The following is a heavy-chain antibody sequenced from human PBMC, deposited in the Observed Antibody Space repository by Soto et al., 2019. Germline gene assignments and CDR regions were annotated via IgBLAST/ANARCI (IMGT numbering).Heavy chain of an antibody. V-gene: IGHV3-66*01. J-gene: IGHJ4*02. Sequence: GGSLRLSCAASGFTVNSNYMSWVRQAPGKGLERVSVIYSEGSTYYADSVKGRFIISRDNSNKTLYFQMNCLRAEDTAVYYCASLTKYDILTGFYPCWGQGTLVTVSA. CDR2: IYSEGST. D-gene: IGHD3-9*01. CDR3: ASLTKYDILTGFYPC. CDR1: GFTVNSNY.